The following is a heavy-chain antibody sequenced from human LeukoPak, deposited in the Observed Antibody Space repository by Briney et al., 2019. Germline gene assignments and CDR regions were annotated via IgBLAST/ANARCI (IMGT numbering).Heavy chain of an antibody. CDR1: GFTFSDYY. CDR2: ISSSGSTI. CDR3: ARVSSPYSNYGDRTDY. V-gene: IGHV3-11*01. J-gene: IGHJ4*02. Sequence: PGGSLRLSCAASGFTFSDYYMSWIRQAPGKGLEWVSYISSSGSTIYYADSVKGRFTISRDNAKNSLYLQMNSLRAEDTAVYYCARVSSPYSNYGDRTDYWGQGTLVTVSS. D-gene: IGHD4-11*01.